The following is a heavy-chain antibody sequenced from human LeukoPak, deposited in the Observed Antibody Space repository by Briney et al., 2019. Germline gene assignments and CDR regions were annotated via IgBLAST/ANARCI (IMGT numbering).Heavy chain of an antibody. CDR2: IYTSGST. Sequence: SETLSLTCTVSGGSISSYYWSWIRQPAGKGLEWIGRIYTSGSTNYNPSLKSRVTISVGTSKNQFSLKLSSVTAADTAVYYCARRHVEYSSSSDPYYFDYWGQGTLVTVSS. CDR1: GGSISSYY. D-gene: IGHD6-6*01. CDR3: ARRHVEYSSSSDPYYFDY. V-gene: IGHV4-4*07. J-gene: IGHJ4*02.